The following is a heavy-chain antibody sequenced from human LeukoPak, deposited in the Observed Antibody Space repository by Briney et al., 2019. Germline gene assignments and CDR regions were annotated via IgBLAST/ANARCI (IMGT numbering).Heavy chain of an antibody. V-gene: IGHV4-39*01. D-gene: IGHD3-22*01. CDR3: AGQPWEYYDSRGHGALNWFDP. J-gene: IGHJ5*02. CDR1: GDSISNSIYY. CDR2: IYYSGST. Sequence: SSETLSLTCTVSGDSISNSIYYWAWIRQPPGKGLEWIGSIYYSGSTSYNPSLKSRVTISVDTSRSQFSLKLSSVTATDTAVYYCAGQPWEYYDSRGHGALNWFDPWGQGTLVTVSS.